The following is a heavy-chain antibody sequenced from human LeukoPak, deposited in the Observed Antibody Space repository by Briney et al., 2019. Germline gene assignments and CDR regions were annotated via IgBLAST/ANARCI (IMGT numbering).Heavy chain of an antibody. CDR2: INPDSGGT. V-gene: IGHV1-2*02. J-gene: IGHJ4*02. CDR3: ARDAISRGIIDY. Sequence: GASVKVSCKGSGYSFTGYYVHWVRQAPGQGLEWMGWINPDSGGTNFAQKFQGRVTLTRDTSISTAYMELSRLTSDDTAVYFCARDAISRGIIDYWGQGTLVTVSS. CDR1: GYSFTGYY. D-gene: IGHD3-10*01.